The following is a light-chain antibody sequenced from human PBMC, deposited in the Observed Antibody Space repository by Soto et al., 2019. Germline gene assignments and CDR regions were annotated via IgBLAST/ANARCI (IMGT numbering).Light chain of an antibody. CDR1: SSDVCGYND. J-gene: IGLJ2*01. CDR3: SSYAGSSTWV. CDR2: EVS. Sequence: QSAPTQPPSASGSPGQSATISCTGTSSDVCGYNDVSWYQQYPGKAPKLMIYEVSKRPSGVPDRFSGSKSGNTASLTVSGLQAEDEADYYCSSYAGSSTWVFGGGTKLTVL. V-gene: IGLV2-8*01.